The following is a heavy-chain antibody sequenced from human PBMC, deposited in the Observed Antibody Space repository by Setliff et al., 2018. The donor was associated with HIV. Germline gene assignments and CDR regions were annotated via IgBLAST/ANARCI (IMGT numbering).Heavy chain of an antibody. CDR2: IHTSGST. J-gene: IGHJ3*01. V-gene: IGHV4-4*07. Sequence: PSETLSLTCTVSGDSIGYYYWSWIRQPAGRGLERMGRIHTSGSTNYNPSLTSRVTLSVDTSKNQFFLKLTSLSAADTAVYYCARDRIEVVVDGPHDVFDVWGRGTTVTVSS. CDR1: GDSIGYYY. CDR3: ARDRIEVVVDGPHDVFDV. D-gene: IGHD2-15*01.